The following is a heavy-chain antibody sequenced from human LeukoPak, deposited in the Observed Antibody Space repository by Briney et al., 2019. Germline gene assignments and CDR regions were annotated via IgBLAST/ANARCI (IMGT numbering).Heavy chain of an antibody. D-gene: IGHD5-12*01. J-gene: IGHJ4*02. V-gene: IGHV4-34*01. CDR2: INHSGST. CDR1: GGSFSGYY. Sequence: SETLSLTCAVYGGSFSGYYWSWIRQPPGKGLEWIGEINHSGSTNYNPSLKSRVTISVDTSKNQFSLKLSSVTAADTAVYYCARGRYSGYFPLFDYGGQGPLVTVSS. CDR3: ARGRYSGYFPLFDY.